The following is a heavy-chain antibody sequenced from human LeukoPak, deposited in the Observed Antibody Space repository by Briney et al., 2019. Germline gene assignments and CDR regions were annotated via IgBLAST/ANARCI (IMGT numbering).Heavy chain of an antibody. Sequence: GGSLRLSCAASGLTFSSYSMNWVRQAPGKGLEWVSYISSSSSTIYYADSVKGRFTISRDNAKNSLYLQMNSLRDEDTAVYYCARDESITADYYGMDVWGQGTTVTVSS. CDR1: GLTFSSYS. CDR3: ARDESITADYYGMDV. V-gene: IGHV3-48*02. CDR2: ISSSSSTI. J-gene: IGHJ6*02. D-gene: IGHD1-20*01.